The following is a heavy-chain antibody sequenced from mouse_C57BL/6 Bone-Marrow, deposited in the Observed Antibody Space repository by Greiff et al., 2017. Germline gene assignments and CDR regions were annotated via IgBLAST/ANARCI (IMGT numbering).Heavy chain of an antibody. D-gene: IGHD1-1*01. CDR2: IYPGSGST. J-gene: IGHJ1*03. CDR1: GYTFPSYW. V-gene: IGHV1-55*01. Sequence: QLQQPGAELVKPGASVKMSCKASGYTFPSYWITWVKQKPGQGLEWIGDIYPGSGSTHYTEKCKSKATPTVDTSSSTAYLQLSSLTSEDSAVYYSANYYYGRIYVGGTGTTVTVSS. CDR3: ANYYYGRIYV.